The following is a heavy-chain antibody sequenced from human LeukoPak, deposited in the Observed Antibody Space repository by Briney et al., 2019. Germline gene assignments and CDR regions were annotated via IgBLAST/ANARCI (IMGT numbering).Heavy chain of an antibody. J-gene: IGHJ4*02. CDR3: ARNPQLVRVTPPDY. CDR1: GYTFTSYD. Sequence: ASVKVSCKASGYTFTSYDINWVRQATGQGLEWMGWMNPNSGNTGYAQKFQGRVTVTRNTSISTAYMELSSLRSEDTAVYYCARNPQLVRVTPPDYWGQGTLVTVSS. D-gene: IGHD6-13*01. CDR2: MNPNSGNT. V-gene: IGHV1-8*01.